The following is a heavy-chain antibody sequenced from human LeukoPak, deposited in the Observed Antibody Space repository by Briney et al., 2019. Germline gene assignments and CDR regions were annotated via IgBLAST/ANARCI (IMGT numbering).Heavy chain of an antibody. J-gene: IGHJ3*02. CDR3: AKHYYDSSGYEAHDAFNI. Sequence: GGSLRLSCAASGFTFNSYAMYWVRQAPGKGLEWVVVISNDGSNKYYADSVKGRFTISRDNSKNTLYLQMNSLRAEDTAVYYCAKHYYDSSGYEAHDAFNIWGQGTMVTVSS. D-gene: IGHD3-22*01. V-gene: IGHV3-30*18. CDR1: GFTFNSYA. CDR2: ISNDGSNK.